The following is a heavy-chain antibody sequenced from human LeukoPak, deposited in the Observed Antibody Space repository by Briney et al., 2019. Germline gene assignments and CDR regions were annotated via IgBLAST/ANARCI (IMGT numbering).Heavy chain of an antibody. V-gene: IGHV3-74*01. CDR2: IKYDGSAT. CDR3: VSGSLQSGYNFDY. Sequence: PGGSLRLSCAASGFTFSNSWMHWIRQVPGKGLVWVSHIKYDGSATNYADSVKGRFTISRGNAKNTLYLQMNSLRAEDTAVYYCVSGSLQSGYNFDYWGQGALVTVSS. D-gene: IGHD3-3*01. J-gene: IGHJ4*02. CDR1: GFTFSNSW.